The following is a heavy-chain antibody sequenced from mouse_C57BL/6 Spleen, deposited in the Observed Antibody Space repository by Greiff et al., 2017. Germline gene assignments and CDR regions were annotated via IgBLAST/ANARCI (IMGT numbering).Heavy chain of an antibody. CDR1: GYTFTSYW. Sequence: QVQLKQPGAELVKPGASVKVSCKASGYTFTSYWMHWVKQRPGQGLEWIGRIHPSDSDTNYNQKFKGKATLTVDKSSSTAYMQLSSLTSEDSAVYYCAIDGSSYSWFADWGQGTLVTVSA. J-gene: IGHJ3*01. V-gene: IGHV1-74*01. CDR2: IHPSDSDT. CDR3: AIDGSSYSWFAD. D-gene: IGHD1-1*01.